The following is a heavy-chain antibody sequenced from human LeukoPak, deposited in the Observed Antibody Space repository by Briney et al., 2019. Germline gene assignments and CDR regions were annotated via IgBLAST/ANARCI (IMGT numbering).Heavy chain of an antibody. V-gene: IGHV3-23*01. CDR1: GFTFSTYG. CDR3: ARELREHGVFDI. D-gene: IGHD1-26*01. J-gene: IGHJ3*02. CDR2: ISGSGGST. Sequence: GGSLRLSCAASGFTFSTYGMSWVRQAPGKGLEWVSAISGSGGSTYYADSVKGRFTISRDNSKNTLYLQMNSLRAEDTAVYYCARELREHGVFDIWGQGTMVTVSS.